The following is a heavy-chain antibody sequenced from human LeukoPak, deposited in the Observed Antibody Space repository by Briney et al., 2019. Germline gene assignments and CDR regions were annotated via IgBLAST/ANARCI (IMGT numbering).Heavy chain of an antibody. CDR3: ARHPSMVRGVNYYYMDV. J-gene: IGHJ6*03. CDR2: IYYSGST. V-gene: IGHV4-39*07. D-gene: IGHD3-10*01. CDR1: GGSISSSSYY. Sequence: SETLSLTCTVSGGSISSSSYYWGWIRQPPGKGLEWIGSIYYSGSTYYNPSLKSRVTISVDTSKNQFSLKLSSVTAADTAVYYCARHPSMVRGVNYYYMDVWGKGTTVTISS.